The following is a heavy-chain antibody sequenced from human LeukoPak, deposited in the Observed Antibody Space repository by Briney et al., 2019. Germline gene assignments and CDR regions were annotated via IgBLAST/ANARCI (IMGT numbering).Heavy chain of an antibody. CDR3: ARCRPYYYYMDV. J-gene: IGHJ6*03. CDR1: GYTFTGYY. V-gene: IGHV1-2*02. CDR2: INPKSGGT. Sequence: GASVKVSCKASGYTFTGYYMHWVRQAPGPGLEWMGWINPKSGGTNYAQKFQGRVTMTRDTSISTAYMELSRLRYDDTAVYYCARCRPYYYYMDVWGKGTTVTVSS.